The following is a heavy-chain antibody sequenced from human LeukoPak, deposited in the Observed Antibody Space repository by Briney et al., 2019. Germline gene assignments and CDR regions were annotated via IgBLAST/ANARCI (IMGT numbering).Heavy chain of an antibody. V-gene: IGHV4-30-4*07. Sequence: SETLSLTCAVSGGSISSGGYSWSWIRQPPGRGLEWIGYIYYSGSTYYNPSLQSRVSFSLDTSKNQFSLKLSSVTAADTAVYYCARGNAADAFDIWGQGTMVTVSS. CDR2: IYYSGST. J-gene: IGHJ3*02. D-gene: IGHD6-13*01. CDR3: ARGNAADAFDI. CDR1: GGSISSGGYS.